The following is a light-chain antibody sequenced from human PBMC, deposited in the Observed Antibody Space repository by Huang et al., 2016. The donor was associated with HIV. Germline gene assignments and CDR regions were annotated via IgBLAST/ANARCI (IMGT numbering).Light chain of an antibody. CDR2: AAS. V-gene: IGKV1-NL1*01. J-gene: IGKJ5*01. CDR3: QQYYSTPPIT. Sequence: DIQMTQSPSSLSASVGDRVTITCRASQGISNSLAWYQQKPGKAPKLLLYAASRLKSGVASRFSSSGSGTDYTLTISSLQPEDFATYYCQQYYSTPPITFGQGTRLEIK. CDR1: QGISNS.